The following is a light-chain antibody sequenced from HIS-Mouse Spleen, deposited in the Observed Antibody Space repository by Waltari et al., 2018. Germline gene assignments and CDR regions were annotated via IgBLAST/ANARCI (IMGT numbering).Light chain of an antibody. J-gene: IGKJ1*01. V-gene: IGKV1-9*01. Sequence: DIQLTQSPSFLSASVGDRVTITCRASQGISSYLAWYQQKPGKAPKLLIYAASTLQSGVRSRFSGSGSGTEFTLTISSLQPEDFETYYCQQLNSYPPTFGQGTKVEIK. CDR2: AAS. CDR3: QQLNSYPPT. CDR1: QGISSY.